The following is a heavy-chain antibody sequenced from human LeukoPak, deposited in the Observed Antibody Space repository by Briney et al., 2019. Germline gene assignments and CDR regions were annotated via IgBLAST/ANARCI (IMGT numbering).Heavy chain of an antibody. CDR1: GYTFTSYG. V-gene: IGHV1-18*01. Sequence: GASVKVSCKASGYTFTSYGISWVRQAPGQGLEWMGWISAYNGNTNYAQKLQGRVTMTTDTSTSTAYMELRSLRSDDTAVYYCARSVYGDYDNWFDPWGQGTLVTVSS. D-gene: IGHD4-17*01. CDR3: ARSVYGDYDNWFDP. J-gene: IGHJ5*02. CDR2: ISAYNGNT.